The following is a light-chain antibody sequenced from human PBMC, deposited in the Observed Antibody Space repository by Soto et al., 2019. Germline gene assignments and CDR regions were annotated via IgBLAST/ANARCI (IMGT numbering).Light chain of an antibody. Sequence: DIPMTQSPSTLSASVGDRVTITCRASESISDWLAWYQQKPGKAPNLLIQKASTLKSGVPSRFSGSGSGTEFTLTIGSLQPDDFAPYYCQQYNVYPLTFGQGTQVEVK. CDR2: KAS. J-gene: IGKJ1*01. CDR3: QQYNVYPLT. CDR1: ESISDW. V-gene: IGKV1-5*03.